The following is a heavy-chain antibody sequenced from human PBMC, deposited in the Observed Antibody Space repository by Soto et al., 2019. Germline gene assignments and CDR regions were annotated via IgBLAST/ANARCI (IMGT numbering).Heavy chain of an antibody. J-gene: IGHJ6*02. CDR2: IIPIFGTA. CDR1: GGTFSSYA. D-gene: IGHD2-15*01. Sequence: QVQLVQSGAEVKKPGSSVKVSCKASGGTFSSYAISWVRQAPGQGLEWMGGIIPIFGTANYAQKFQGRVTITADESTSTAYMELSSLRSEDTAVYYCAIRGVVVVAATPGRYYYGMDVWGQGTTVTVSS. V-gene: IGHV1-69*12. CDR3: AIRGVVVVAATPGRYYYGMDV.